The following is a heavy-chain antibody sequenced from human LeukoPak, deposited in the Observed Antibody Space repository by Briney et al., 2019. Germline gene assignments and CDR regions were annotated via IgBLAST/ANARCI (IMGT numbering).Heavy chain of an antibody. V-gene: IGHV3-74*01. J-gene: IGHJ6*02. D-gene: IGHD3-10*01. Sequence: GGSLRLSCAASGFTFSSYWMSWVRQAPGKGLEWVSRIKGDESSINYADSVEGRFTISRDNAKNTVYLHLNSLRVEDTAVYYCARKGRVWFGEFLDGMDVWGQGTTVTVSS. CDR1: GFTFSSYW. CDR3: ARKGRVWFGEFLDGMDV. CDR2: IKGDESSI.